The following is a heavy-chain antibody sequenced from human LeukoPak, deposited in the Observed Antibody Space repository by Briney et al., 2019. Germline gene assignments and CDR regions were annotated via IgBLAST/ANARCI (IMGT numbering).Heavy chain of an antibody. V-gene: IGHV3-23*01. J-gene: IGHJ4*02. Sequence: GGSLRLSCAASGFTFNTYAMSWVRQAPGKGLEWVSSISSSGDSTYSADSVKGRFTISRDNSMNTLYLQMNSLRAEDTAVYYCAKGRTGYSYDYGIDYWGQGTLVTVSS. CDR1: GFTFNTYA. CDR3: AKGRTGYSYDYGIDY. D-gene: IGHD5-18*01. CDR2: ISSSGDST.